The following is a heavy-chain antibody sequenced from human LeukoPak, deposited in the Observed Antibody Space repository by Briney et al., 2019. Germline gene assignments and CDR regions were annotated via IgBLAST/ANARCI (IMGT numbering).Heavy chain of an antibody. J-gene: IGHJ4*02. D-gene: IGHD6-19*01. CDR3: ARDTSGWYFDS. V-gene: IGHV4-30-4*08. CDR2: IYYSGST. CDR1: GGSISSGDYY. Sequence: SQTLSLTCTVSGGSISSGDYYWSWIRQPPGKGLEWIGYIYYSGSTYYNPSLKSRVTISVDTSKNQFSLRLSSVTAADTAVYYCARDTSGWYFDSWGQGTLVTVSS.